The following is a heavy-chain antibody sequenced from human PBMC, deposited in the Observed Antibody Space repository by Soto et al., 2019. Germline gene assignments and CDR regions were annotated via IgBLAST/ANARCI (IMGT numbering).Heavy chain of an antibody. CDR3: ARGEYSSSSGYYYSGMDV. J-gene: IGHJ6*02. CDR1: GFTFSSYD. D-gene: IGHD6-6*01. V-gene: IGHV3-13*01. CDR2: IGTAGDT. Sequence: GGSLRLSCAASGFTFSSYDMHWVRQATGKGLEWVSAIGTAGDTYYPGSVKGRFTISRENAKNSLYLQMNSLRAGDTAVYYCARGEYSSSSGYYYSGMDVWGQGTTVTVSS.